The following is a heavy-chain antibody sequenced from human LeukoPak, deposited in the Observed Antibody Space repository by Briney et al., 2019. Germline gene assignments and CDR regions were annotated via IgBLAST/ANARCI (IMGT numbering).Heavy chain of an antibody. CDR3: ARDQVGVGASYFDY. V-gene: IGHV4-59*01. CDR1: GGSISSYY. J-gene: IGHJ4*02. CDR2: IYYSGST. Sequence: SETLSLTCTVSGGSISSYYWSWIRQPPGKGLDWIGYIYYSGSTNYNPSLKSRVTISVGTSKNQFSLKLSSVTAADTAVYYCARDQVGVGASYFDYWGQGTLVTVSS. D-gene: IGHD1-26*01.